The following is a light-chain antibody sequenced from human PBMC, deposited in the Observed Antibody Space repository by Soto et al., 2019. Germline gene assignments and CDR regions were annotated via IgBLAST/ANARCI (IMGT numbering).Light chain of an antibody. CDR3: TAWDDSLNGRV. CDR1: RYNIGSNT. J-gene: IGLJ3*02. V-gene: IGLV1-44*01. CDR2: RND. Sequence: QPVLTQPPSASGTPGQRVTISCSGRRYNIGSNTVNWYQQLPGTAPKLLVYRNDQRPSGVPDRFSGSKSGTSASLAISGLLSEDEADYYCTAWDDSLNGRVFGGGTKLTVL.